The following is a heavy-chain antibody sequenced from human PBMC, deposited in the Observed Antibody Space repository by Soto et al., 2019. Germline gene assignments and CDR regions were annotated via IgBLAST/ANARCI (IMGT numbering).Heavy chain of an antibody. J-gene: IGHJ4*02. D-gene: IGHD3-9*01. CDR3: AKIPYYDILTGYYGY. V-gene: IGHV3-23*01. Sequence: GGSLRLSCAASGFTFSSYAMSWVRQAPGKGLEWVSAISGSGGSTYYADSVKGRFTISRDNSKNTLYLQMNSLRAEDTAVYYCAKIPYYDILTGYYGYWGQGTLVTVSS. CDR2: ISGSGGST. CDR1: GFTFSSYA.